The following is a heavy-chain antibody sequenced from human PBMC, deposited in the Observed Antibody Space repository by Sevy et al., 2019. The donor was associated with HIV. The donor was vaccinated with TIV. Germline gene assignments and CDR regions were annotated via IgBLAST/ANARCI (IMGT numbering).Heavy chain of an antibody. V-gene: IGHV1-69*13. Sequence: ASVKVSCKASGGTVSSYAISWVRQAPGQGLEWMGGIIPIFGTANYAQKFQGRVTITADESTSTAYMELSSLRSEDTAVYYCARSRYYYDSSGYAFDIWGQGTMVTVSS. D-gene: IGHD3-22*01. CDR2: IIPIFGTA. CDR3: ARSRYYYDSSGYAFDI. J-gene: IGHJ3*02. CDR1: GGTVSSYA.